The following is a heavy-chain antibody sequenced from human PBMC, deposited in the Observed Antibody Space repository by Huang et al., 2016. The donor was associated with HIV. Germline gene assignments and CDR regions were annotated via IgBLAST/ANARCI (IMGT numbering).Heavy chain of an antibody. J-gene: IGHJ4*02. D-gene: IGHD2-21*01. V-gene: IGHV1-18*01. Sequence: QVQLVQSGPEVKKPGASVKVSCQASGYTFSIYGISWVRQAPGQGPEWIGRVSGYSGFTETSQKFQGRVTMTTDTSTSTADMDLRSRTADDTAVYYCARVPSDLYSDYWGQGTLVTVSS. CDR2: VSGYSGFT. CDR3: ARVPSDLYSDY. CDR1: GYTFSIYG.